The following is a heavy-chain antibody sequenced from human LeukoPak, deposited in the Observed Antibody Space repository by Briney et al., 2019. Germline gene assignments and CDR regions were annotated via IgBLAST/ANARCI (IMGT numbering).Heavy chain of an antibody. CDR2: IWYDGSKE. CDR3: AKDDGMITPSDFDS. Sequence: GGSLRLSCAASGFSFSDFGMHWVRQAPGKGLEWVAMIWYDGSKEYYMESVKGRFTISRDNSKNTLSLQMNSLRSEDSAIYYCAKDDGMITPSDFDSWGQGTMVTVSS. D-gene: IGHD3-16*01. V-gene: IGHV3-33*06. J-gene: IGHJ4*02. CDR1: GFSFSDFG.